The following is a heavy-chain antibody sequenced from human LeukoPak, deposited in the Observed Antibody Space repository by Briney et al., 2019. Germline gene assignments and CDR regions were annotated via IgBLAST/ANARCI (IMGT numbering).Heavy chain of an antibody. CDR2: INPNSAVT. CDR1: GYTFTGYY. D-gene: IGHD1-26*01. Sequence: ASVKVSCKASGYTFTGYYIHWVRQAPGQGLEWMGWINPNSAVTDYAQKFQGRVTMTRDTAITTAYMELSRLRSDDTAVYYCARGAQVGATDDYWGQGTLVTVSS. V-gene: IGHV1-2*02. J-gene: IGHJ4*02. CDR3: ARGAQVGATDDY.